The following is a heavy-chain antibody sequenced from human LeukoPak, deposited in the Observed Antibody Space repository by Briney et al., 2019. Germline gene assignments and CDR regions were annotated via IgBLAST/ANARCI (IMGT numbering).Heavy chain of an antibody. CDR3: ARDFSNFSYGIWFDP. D-gene: IGHD1-1*01. V-gene: IGHV1-18*01. J-gene: IGHJ5*02. CDR1: GYTFTRYG. Sequence: ASVKVSCKASGYTFTRYGITWVRQPPGQGLEWMGWISTYNGKTNYAQKVQDRVTMTTDTSTSTVYMELRSLRSDDTALYFCARDFSNFSYGIWFDPWGQGTLVTVSS. CDR2: ISTYNGKT.